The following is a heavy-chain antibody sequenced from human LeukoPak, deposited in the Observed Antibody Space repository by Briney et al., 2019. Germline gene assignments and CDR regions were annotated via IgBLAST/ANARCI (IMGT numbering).Heavy chain of an antibody. V-gene: IGHV1-69*06. CDR3: ATDPHSSGWYDY. Sequence: GASVKVSCKASGGTFSSYAISWVRQAPGQGLEWMGGIIPIFGTANYAQKFQGRVTMTEDTSTDTAYMELSSLRSEDTAVYYCATDPHSSGWYDYWGQGTLVTVSS. J-gene: IGHJ4*02. D-gene: IGHD6-19*01. CDR2: IIPIFGTA. CDR1: GGTFSSYA.